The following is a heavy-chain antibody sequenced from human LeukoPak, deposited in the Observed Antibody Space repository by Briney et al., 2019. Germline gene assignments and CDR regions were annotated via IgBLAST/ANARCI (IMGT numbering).Heavy chain of an antibody. J-gene: IGHJ4*02. CDR1: GLTFSSYG. CDR3: AIPTGDGGFDY. D-gene: IGHD7-27*01. Sequence: PGRSLRLSCAASGLTFSSYGMHWVRQAPGKGLEWVAVISYDGSNKYYADSVKGRFTISRDNSKNTLYLQMNSLRAEDTAVYYCAIPTGDGGFDYWGQGTLVTVSS. V-gene: IGHV3-30*03. CDR2: ISYDGSNK.